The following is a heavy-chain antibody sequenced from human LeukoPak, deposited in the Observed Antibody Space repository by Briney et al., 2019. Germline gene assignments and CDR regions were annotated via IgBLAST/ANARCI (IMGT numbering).Heavy chain of an antibody. CDR3: AGDRRYDSSGYFQN. V-gene: IGHV3-21*04. Sequence: GGSLRLSCAASGFNFNNFNMNWVRQAPGKGLEWVSSITGSGRYTYYADSVKGRFTVSRDNSKNTLYLQMNSLRAEDTAVYYCAGDRRYDSSGYFQNWGQGTLVTVSS. CDR2: ITGSGRYT. D-gene: IGHD3-22*01. CDR1: GFNFNNFN. J-gene: IGHJ1*01.